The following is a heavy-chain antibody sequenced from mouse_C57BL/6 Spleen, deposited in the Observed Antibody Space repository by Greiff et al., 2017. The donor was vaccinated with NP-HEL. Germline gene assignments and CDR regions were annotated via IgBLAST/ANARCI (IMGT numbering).Heavy chain of an antibody. V-gene: IGHV1-39*01. J-gene: IGHJ1*03. CDR2: ITPNYGTT. CDR1: GYSFTDYN. D-gene: IGHD1-1*01. CDR3: AKPFYYYGSSPSWYFDV. Sequence: VQLQQSGPELVKPGASVKISCKASGYSFTDYNMNWVKQSNGKSLEWIGVITPNYGTTSYNQKFKGKATLTVDQSSSTAYMQLNSLTSEDSAVYYCAKPFYYYGSSPSWYFDVWGTGTTVTVSS.